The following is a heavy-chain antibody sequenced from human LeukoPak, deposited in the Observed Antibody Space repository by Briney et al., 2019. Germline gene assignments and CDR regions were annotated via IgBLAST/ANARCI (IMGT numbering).Heavy chain of an antibody. CDR1: GGTFSSYA. D-gene: IGHD3-3*01. CDR3: ASGTGGITIFGVVIQPYGMDV. V-gene: IGHV1-69*04. J-gene: IGHJ6*02. Sequence: ASVKVSCKASGGTFSSYAISWVRQAPGQGLEWMGRIIPILGIANYAQKFQSRVTITADKSTSTAYMELSSLRSEDTAVYYCASGTGGITIFGVVIQPYGMDVWGQGTTVTVSS. CDR2: IIPILGIA.